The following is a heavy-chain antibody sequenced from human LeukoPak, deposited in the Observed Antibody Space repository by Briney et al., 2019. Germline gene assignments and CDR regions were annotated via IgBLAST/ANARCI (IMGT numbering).Heavy chain of an antibody. Sequence: PGGSLRLSCAASGFTFSTYGMGWVRQAPGKGLEWVSSINDNGGTSTWYADSVKGRFTTSRDNAKNSLYLQMNSLRAEDTAFYYCAINGGGDSGYGNFDYWGQGTLVTVSS. CDR1: GFTFSTYG. CDR3: AINGGGDSGYGNFDY. D-gene: IGHD5-12*01. J-gene: IGHJ4*02. CDR2: INDNGGTST. V-gene: IGHV3-20*04.